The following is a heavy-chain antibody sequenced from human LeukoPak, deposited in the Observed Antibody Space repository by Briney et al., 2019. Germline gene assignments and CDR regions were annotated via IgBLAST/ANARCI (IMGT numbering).Heavy chain of an antibody. V-gene: IGHV3-15*01. CDR2: IKSKTDGCTT. CDR1: GFTFSTYR. Sequence: GGSLRLSCAASGFTFSTYRMSGVRQAPGEGLEWVGRIKSKTDGCTTDYAAPVKGRFSISRDDSKSTVFLQMNSLKTEDTAVYYCTGRELQYDTHLVYWGQGTRVTVSS. J-gene: IGHJ4*02. CDR3: TGRELQYDTHLVY. D-gene: IGHD4-11*01.